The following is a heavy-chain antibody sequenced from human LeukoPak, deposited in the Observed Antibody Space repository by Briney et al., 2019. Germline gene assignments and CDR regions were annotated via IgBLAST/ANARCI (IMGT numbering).Heavy chain of an antibody. CDR1: GFTFDDYA. D-gene: IGHD4-17*01. CDR2: ISWNSGSI. CDR3: AKDLYGDYGEYYFDY. Sequence: PGGSLRLSCAASGFTFDDYAMHWVRQASGKGLEWVSGISWNSGSIGYADSVKGRFTISRDNAKNSLYLQMNSLRAEDTALYYCAKDLYGDYGEYYFDYWGQGTLVTVSS. J-gene: IGHJ4*02. V-gene: IGHV3-9*01.